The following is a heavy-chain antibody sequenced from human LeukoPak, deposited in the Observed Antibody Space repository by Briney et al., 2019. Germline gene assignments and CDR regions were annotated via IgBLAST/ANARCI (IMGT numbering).Heavy chain of an antibody. CDR2: IYHSGST. Sequence: SVPRSRTCAVCGGSISSGGYSWSWIWQPPGKGLEWIGYIYHSGSTYYNPSLKSRVTISVDRSKNQFSLKLSSVTAADTAVYYCARVHCGGDCFNYYYYGMDVWGQGTTVTVSS. V-gene: IGHV4-30-2*01. CDR1: GGSISSGGYS. D-gene: IGHD2-21*02. J-gene: IGHJ6*02. CDR3: ARVHCGGDCFNYYYYGMDV.